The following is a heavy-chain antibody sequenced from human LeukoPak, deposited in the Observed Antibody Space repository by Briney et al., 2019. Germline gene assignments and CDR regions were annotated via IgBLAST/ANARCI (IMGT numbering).Heavy chain of an antibody. CDR2: ISAYNGNT. CDR1: GYTFTSYG. D-gene: IGHD6-13*01. CDR3: ARESSSSWYPLHYYYGMDV. Sequence: GASVKVPCKASGYTFTSYGISWVRQAPGQGLEWMGWISAYNGNTNYAQKLQGRVTMTTDTSTSTAYMELRSLRSDDTAVYYCARESSSSWYPLHYYYGMDVWGQGTTVTVSS. V-gene: IGHV1-18*01. J-gene: IGHJ6*02.